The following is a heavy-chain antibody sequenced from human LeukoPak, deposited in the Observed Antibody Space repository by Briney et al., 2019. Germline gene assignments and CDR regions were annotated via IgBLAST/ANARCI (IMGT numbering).Heavy chain of an antibody. D-gene: IGHD3-9*01. J-gene: IGHJ4*02. V-gene: IGHV3-11*04. CDR2: ISSSSSTI. CDR1: GFTFSDYY. CDR3: ARDRSGYDILTYFDY. Sequence: PGGSLRLSCAASGFTFSDYYMSWIRQAPGKGLEWVSYISSSSSTIYYADSVKGRFTISRDNAKNSLYLQMNSLRAEDTAVYYCARDRSGYDILTYFDYWGQGTLVTVSS.